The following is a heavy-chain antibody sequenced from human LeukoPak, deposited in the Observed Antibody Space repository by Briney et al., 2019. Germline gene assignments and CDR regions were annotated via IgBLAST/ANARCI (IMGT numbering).Heavy chain of an antibody. D-gene: IGHD5-12*01. V-gene: IGHV3-15*01. CDR3: TWMATIFTVDY. J-gene: IGHJ4*02. Sequence: RGSLRLSCVLSGLTFSDAWMSWVRQAPGKGLEWVGRIRNDRITDYAAPVQGRFSISRDNSKNTFYLQMNSLRTEDTGMYLCTWMATIFTVDYWGQGTLVTVSS. CDR2: IRNDRIT. CDR1: GLTFSDAW.